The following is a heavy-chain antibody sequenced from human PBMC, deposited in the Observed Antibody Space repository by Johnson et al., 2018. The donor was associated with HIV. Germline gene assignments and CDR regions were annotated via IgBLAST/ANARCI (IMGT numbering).Heavy chain of an antibody. J-gene: IGHJ3*02. D-gene: IGHD3-22*01. V-gene: IGHV3-33*06. CDR2: MWYDGSNK. CDR3: AKDGAKYYYDSSGYRDAFDI. Sequence: QVQLVESGGGVVQPGRSLRLSCAASGFTFSTYGMHWVRQAPGKGLEWVAVMWYDGSNKYYAYSVKGRFPISRDNSKNTLYLQMNSLRAEDTAVYYCAKDGAKYYYDSSGYRDAFDIWGQGTIVTVSS. CDR1: GFTFSTYG.